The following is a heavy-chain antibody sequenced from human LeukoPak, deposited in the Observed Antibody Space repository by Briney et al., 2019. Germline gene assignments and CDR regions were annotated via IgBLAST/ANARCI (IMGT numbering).Heavy chain of an antibody. V-gene: IGHV3-7*03. CDR1: GFTFSGYW. D-gene: IGHD3-10*01. CDR2: IKQDGSEK. CDR3: ARYRGSRYFDY. Sequence: AGGSLRLSCAASGFTFSGYWMGWVRQAPGKGLEWVANIKQDGSEKYYVDSVKGRFTISRDNVKNSPYLQMNSLRAEDTAVYYCARYRGSRYFDYWGQGTLVSVSS. J-gene: IGHJ4*02.